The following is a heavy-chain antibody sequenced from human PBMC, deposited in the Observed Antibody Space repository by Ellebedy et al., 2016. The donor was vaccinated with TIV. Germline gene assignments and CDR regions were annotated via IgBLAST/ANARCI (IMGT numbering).Heavy chain of an antibody. CDR3: ARRRAVTSIRYFDY. CDR2: ITATGGTT. V-gene: IGHV3-23*01. CDR1: GFTFSGYA. Sequence: GESLKISCAASGFTFSGYAMSWVRQTPMKGLEWVSHITATGGTTYYADSVKGRFTISRDNSKNTLYLQMNSLRADDTAVYYCARRRAVTSIRYFDYWGQGTQVTVSS. D-gene: IGHD2-21*02. J-gene: IGHJ4*02.